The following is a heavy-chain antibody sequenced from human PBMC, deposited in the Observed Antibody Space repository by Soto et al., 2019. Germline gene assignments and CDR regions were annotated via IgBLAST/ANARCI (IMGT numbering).Heavy chain of an antibody. CDR3: GRGLGGGSWLADY. V-gene: IGHV3-30*04. J-gene: IGHJ4*02. Sequence: EQLVESGGGVVQPGRSLRLSCAASGFPFFRRHAMHWVRPTPGKGLAWVAVVAYVGSNEHYADSVRGRLTISRDNSQNTLFLQMNNLRDEDTAVYFCGRGLGGGSWLADYWGQGTLVTVSS. D-gene: IGHD6-13*01. CDR2: VAYVGSNE. CDR1: GFPFFRRHA.